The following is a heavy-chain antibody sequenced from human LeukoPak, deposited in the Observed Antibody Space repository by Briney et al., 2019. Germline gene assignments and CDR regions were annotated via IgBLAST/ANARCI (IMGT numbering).Heavy chain of an antibody. V-gene: IGHV4-4*08. CDR2: IYSNGIT. CDR1: GGSIFSYY. J-gene: IGHJ6*03. D-gene: IGHD3/OR15-3a*01. Sequence: PSETLSLTCTVSGGSIFSYYWNWIRQPPGKGLEWIGYIYSNGITNYSPSLRSRGSISIATSKNQFSLRLTSVTAADTAIYYCAREWGFFDNYYMDVWGKGTTVTVSS. CDR3: AREWGFFDNYYMDV.